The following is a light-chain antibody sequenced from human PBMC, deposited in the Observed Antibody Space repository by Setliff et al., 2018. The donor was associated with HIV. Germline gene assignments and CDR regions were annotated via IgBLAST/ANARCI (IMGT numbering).Light chain of an antibody. CDR1: SSDVGAYSL. CDR3: SSYTSSSTEV. CDR2: EVS. J-gene: IGLJ1*01. Sequence: QSVLTQPASVSGSPGQSITISCTGTSSDVGAYSLVSWYQQHPGKAPKLMIYEVSNRPSGVSNRFSASKSGNTASLTISGLQAEDEADYYCSSYTSSSTEVFGTGTKVTVL. V-gene: IGLV2-14*01.